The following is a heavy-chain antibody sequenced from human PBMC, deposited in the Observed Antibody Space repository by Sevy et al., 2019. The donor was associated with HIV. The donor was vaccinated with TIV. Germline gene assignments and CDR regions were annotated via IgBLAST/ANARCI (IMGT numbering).Heavy chain of an antibody. CDR1: GYSVSDLS. V-gene: IGHV1-24*01. Sequence: ASVKVSCKVSGYSVSDLSIHWVRQAPGKGLEWMGGYDPEDGETIYAQKFQGRVTMTEDTSTDTAYMELSSLRSEDTAVYYCATTKDYYDSSGYPFDSWGQGTLVTVSS. CDR2: YDPEDGET. CDR3: ATTKDYYDSSGYPFDS. J-gene: IGHJ4*02. D-gene: IGHD3-22*01.